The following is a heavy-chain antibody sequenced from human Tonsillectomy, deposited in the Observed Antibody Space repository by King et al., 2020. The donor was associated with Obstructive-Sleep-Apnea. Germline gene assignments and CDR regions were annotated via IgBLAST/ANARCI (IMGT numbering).Heavy chain of an antibody. J-gene: IGHJ4*02. V-gene: IGHV3-30*09. Sequence: VQLVESGGGVVQPGRSLRLSCVASEFTFSRYTMHWVRQAQGKGLEWVALISSDGNNQYYADSVKGRFGISRDNSKNTPYLHMYSLRPVDTGVYYCAAIRDGYSYGDSWGQGTLVTVSS. CDR3: AAIRDGYSYGDS. CDR1: EFTFSRYT. CDR2: ISSDGNNQ. D-gene: IGHD5-24*01.